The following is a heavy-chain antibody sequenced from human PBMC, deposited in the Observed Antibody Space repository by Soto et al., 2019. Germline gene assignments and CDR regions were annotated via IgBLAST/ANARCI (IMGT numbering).Heavy chain of an antibody. CDR3: AGEVGGTGLHF. J-gene: IGHJ4*02. V-gene: IGHV1-69*12. Sequence: QVQLVQSGAEVKKPGSSVKVSCRTSGGTFKYYGFSWVRQAPGQGLEWMGGIIPMFGTANYGQIFQGRLTITADESTSTAYMELSSLKSEDTAVYYCAGEVGGTGLHFWGQGTLVIVSS. CDR1: GGTFKYYG. D-gene: IGHD3-9*01. CDR2: IIPMFGTA.